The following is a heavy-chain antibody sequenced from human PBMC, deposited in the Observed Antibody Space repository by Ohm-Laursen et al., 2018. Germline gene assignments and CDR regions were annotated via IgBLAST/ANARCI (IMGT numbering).Heavy chain of an antibody. V-gene: IGHV1-2*02. D-gene: IGHD2-2*01. J-gene: IGHJ4*02. CDR2: INSNTGTT. CDR1: GYTFTGYY. CDR3: SREDFDY. Sequence: ASVKVSCKASGYTFTGYYIHWVRQAPGQGLEWMGWINSNTGTTDYAQKFQGRVTMTRDTSISTAYMELSRLRSDDTAVYYCSREDFDYWGQGTLVTVSS.